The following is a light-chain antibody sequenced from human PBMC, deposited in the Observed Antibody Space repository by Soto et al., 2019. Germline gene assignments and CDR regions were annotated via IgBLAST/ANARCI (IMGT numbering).Light chain of an antibody. J-gene: IGLJ1*01. CDR3: SSYRTSNTRQIV. CDR1: SSDVGGYNY. V-gene: IGLV2-14*03. Sequence: QSALTQPASVSGSPGQSITISCTGTSSDVGGYNYVSWYQHHPGKAPKLMIYDVSNRPSGVSNRFSGSKSGNTASLSISGLQPDDEADYYCSSYRTSNTRQIVCGTGTKLTVL. CDR2: DVS.